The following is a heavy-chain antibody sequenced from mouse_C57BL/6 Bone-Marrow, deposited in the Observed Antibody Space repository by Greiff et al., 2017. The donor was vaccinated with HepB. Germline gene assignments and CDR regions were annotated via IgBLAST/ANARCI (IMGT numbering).Heavy chain of an antibody. CDR3: ARHNNEDFDY. Sequence: EVKVEESGVGLVQPGGSLKLSCAASGFTFSDYYMYWVRQTPEKRLEWVAYISNGGGSTYYPDTVKGRFTISRDNAKNTLYLQMSRLKSEDTAMYYCARHNNEDFDYWGQGTTLTVSS. CDR2: ISNGGGST. CDR1: GFTFSDYY. J-gene: IGHJ2*01. V-gene: IGHV5-12*01.